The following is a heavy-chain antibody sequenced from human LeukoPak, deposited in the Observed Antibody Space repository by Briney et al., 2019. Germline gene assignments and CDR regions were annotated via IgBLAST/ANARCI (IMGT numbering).Heavy chain of an antibody. CDR1: GGSISSNSYY. J-gene: IGHJ6*02. Sequence: PSETLSLTCSVSGGSISSNSYYWGRIRQPPGKGLEWNGCISSGGSTYYNPSLKSRVIISVDTSKNQFSLKVSSVTAADTAVYFCASRCGDPGVCSYYGMDVWGQGTTVTVSS. V-gene: IGHV4-39*01. CDR3: ASRCGDPGVCSYYGMDV. CDR2: ISSGGST. D-gene: IGHD4-17*01.